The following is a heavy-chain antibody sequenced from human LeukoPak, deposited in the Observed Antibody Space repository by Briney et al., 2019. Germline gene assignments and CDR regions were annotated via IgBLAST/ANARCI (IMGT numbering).Heavy chain of an antibody. V-gene: IGHV1-2*06. CDR1: GYTFTGYY. D-gene: IGHD3-9*01. Sequence: GASVKVSCKASGYTFTGYYMHWVRQAPGQGLEWMGRINPNSGGTNYARKFQGRVTMTRDTSISTAYMELSRLRSDDTAVYYCARSPGPVYFDWLPRVDYFDYWGQGTLVTVSS. CDR2: INPNSGGT. CDR3: ARSPGPVYFDWLPRVDYFDY. J-gene: IGHJ4*02.